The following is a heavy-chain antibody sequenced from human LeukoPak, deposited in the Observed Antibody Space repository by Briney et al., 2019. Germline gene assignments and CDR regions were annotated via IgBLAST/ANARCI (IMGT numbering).Heavy chain of an antibody. D-gene: IGHD3-10*01. CDR1: GFTFSSYA. CDR3: ARYYYGSGSYGQVHYAFNI. J-gene: IGHJ3*02. CDR2: FSSNGGST. Sequence: PGGPLRLSCAASGFTFSSYAMHWVRQAPGKGLEYVSAFSSNGGSTYYAHSVKGRFTICRDNSKNTLYIQMGSVRGEDMAVYYCARYYYGSGSYGQVHYAFNIWSQGTMVTVSS. V-gene: IGHV3-64*01.